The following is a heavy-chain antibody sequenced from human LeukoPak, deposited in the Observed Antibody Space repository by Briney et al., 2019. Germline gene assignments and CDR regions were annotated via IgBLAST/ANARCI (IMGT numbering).Heavy chain of an antibody. CDR2: IYASGST. CDR3: ARATREAEEAYYFDY. CDR1: GGSISNYY. J-gene: IGHJ4*02. D-gene: IGHD5-12*01. Sequence: PSETLSFTCTVSGGSISNYYWSWVRQPAGKGLEWIGRIYASGSTNYHPSLQSRVTMSIDTSKNQFSLKLNSVTAADTAVYYCARATREAEEAYYFDYWGQGTLVTVSS. V-gene: IGHV4-4*07.